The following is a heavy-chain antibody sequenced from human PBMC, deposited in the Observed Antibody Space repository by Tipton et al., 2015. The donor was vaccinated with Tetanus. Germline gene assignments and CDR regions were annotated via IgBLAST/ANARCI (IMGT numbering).Heavy chain of an antibody. CDR3: ARGGGGFSYYHNWFDP. J-gene: IGHJ5*02. V-gene: IGHV4-4*02. Sequence: TLSLTCAVSGGSISSSNWWSWVRQPPGKGLEWIGEIYHSGSTNYNPSLKSRVTISVDTSKNQFSLKLSSVTAADTAVYYCARGGGGFSYYHNWFDPWGQGTLVTVSS. D-gene: IGHD3-16*01. CDR2: IYHSGST. CDR1: GGSISSSNW.